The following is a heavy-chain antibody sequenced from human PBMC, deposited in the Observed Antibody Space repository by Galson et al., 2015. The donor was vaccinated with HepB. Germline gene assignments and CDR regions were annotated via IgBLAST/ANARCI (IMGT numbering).Heavy chain of an antibody. CDR2: IWYDGSNK. CDR1: GFTFSSYG. J-gene: IGHJ4*02. CDR3: AKLFGLRWALSYFDY. V-gene: IGHV3-33*06. D-gene: IGHD4-23*01. Sequence: SLRLSCAASGFTFSSYGMHWVRQAPGKGLEWVAVIWYDGSNKYYADSVKGRFTISRDNSKNTLYLQMNSLRAEDTAVYYCAKLFGLRWALSYFDYWGQGTLVTVSS.